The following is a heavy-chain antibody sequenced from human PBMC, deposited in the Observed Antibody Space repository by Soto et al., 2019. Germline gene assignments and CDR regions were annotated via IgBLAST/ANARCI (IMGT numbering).Heavy chain of an antibody. D-gene: IGHD5-12*01. CDR3: ARDLAGVRDGYGRERAYFDY. CDR1: GGSISSGDYY. CDR2: IYYSGST. J-gene: IGHJ4*02. Sequence: PSETLSLTCTVSGGSISSGDYYWSWIRQPPGKGLEWIGYIYYSGSTYYNPSLKSRVTISVDTSKNQFSLKLSSVTAADTAVYYCARDLAGVRDGYGRERAYFDYWGQGTLVTVSS. V-gene: IGHV4-30-4*01.